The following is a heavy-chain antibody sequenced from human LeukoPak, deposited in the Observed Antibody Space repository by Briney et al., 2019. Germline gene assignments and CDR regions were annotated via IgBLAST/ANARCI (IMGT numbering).Heavy chain of an antibody. Sequence: GGSLRLSCAATGFTFSDSWMSRVRQAPGKGLEWVANIKEDGGEKYYVNSVKGRFTISRDNFKNSLYLQMNSLRAEDTAVYYCAKGGGYCSTSQCYGIHEFDRWGQGTLVTVSS. D-gene: IGHD2-2*01. CDR2: IKEDGGEK. CDR1: GFTFSDSW. J-gene: IGHJ4*02. CDR3: AKGGGYCSTSQCYGIHEFDR. V-gene: IGHV3-7*03.